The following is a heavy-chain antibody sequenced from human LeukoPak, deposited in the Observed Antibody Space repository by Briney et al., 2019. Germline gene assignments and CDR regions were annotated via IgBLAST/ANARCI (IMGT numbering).Heavy chain of an antibody. CDR2: IRYDGSNK. CDR1: GFTFSSYG. Sequence: GGSLRLSCAASGFTFSSYGMHWVRQAPGKGLERVAFIRYDGSNKYYADSVKGRFTISRDNSKNTLYLQMNSLRAEDTAVYYCAKDKIGYCSSTSCYTKSGFDYWGQGTLVTVSS. CDR3: AKDKIGYCSSTSCYTKSGFDY. D-gene: IGHD2-2*02. J-gene: IGHJ4*02. V-gene: IGHV3-30*02.